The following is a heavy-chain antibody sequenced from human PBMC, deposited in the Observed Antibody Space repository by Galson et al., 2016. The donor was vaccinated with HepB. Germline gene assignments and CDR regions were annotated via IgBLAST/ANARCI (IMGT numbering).Heavy chain of an antibody. CDR3: ATDRGRSPFDY. CDR1: GFTFSTYW. D-gene: IGHD3-16*01. CDR2: IISDGSHT. V-gene: IGHV3-74*01. Sequence: SLRLSCAASGFTFSTYWMHWVRQAPGKGLVWVSRIISDGSHTSYADSVKGRFTISRDNAKNTVYLQMNSVTAEDTAVYYCATDRGRSPFDYWGQGTLVTVSS. J-gene: IGHJ4*02.